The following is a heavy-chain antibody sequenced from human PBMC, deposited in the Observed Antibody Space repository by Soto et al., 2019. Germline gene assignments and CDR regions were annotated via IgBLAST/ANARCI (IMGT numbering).Heavy chain of an antibody. CDR1: GFNFSNYN. Sequence: EVQLVESGGGLVQPGGSLRLSCAASGFNFSNYNMNWVRQAPGKGLEWVSYISSSSSTIYYADSVKGRFTISRDNAKNSLYLQMNSLRAEDTAVYYCARAPGRVREVILFYYYLDVWGKGTTVTVSS. CDR3: ARAPGRVREVILFYYYLDV. J-gene: IGHJ6*03. D-gene: IGHD3-10*01. V-gene: IGHV3-48*01. CDR2: ISSSSSTI.